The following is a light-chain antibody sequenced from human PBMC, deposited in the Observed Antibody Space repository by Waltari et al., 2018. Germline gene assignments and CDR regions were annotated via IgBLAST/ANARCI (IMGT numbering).Light chain of an antibody. CDR3: QVENT. CDR2: GAS. J-gene: IGKJ2*01. CDR1: QSVSSSY. Sequence: TQSPCTLSLSPGERATLSCRASQSVSSSYLAWYQQKPGQAPRLLIYGASSRATGIPDRFSGSGSGTDFTLTISRLEPEDFAVYYCQVENTFGQGTKLEIK. V-gene: IGKV3-20*01.